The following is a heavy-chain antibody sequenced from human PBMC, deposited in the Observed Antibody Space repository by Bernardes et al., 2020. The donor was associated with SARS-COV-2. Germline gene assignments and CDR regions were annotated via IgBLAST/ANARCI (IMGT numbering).Heavy chain of an antibody. CDR2: INHRGAT. CDR3: ATASYDSIWGTDD. Sequence: SETLSLICAYDGSFNGYSWTWIRQPPGKGLEWLGEINHRGATYYSPSLKSRITVSLDRTKNHFSLKLTSVTAADTAVYYCATASYDSIWGTDDWAQGTLVTVSS. V-gene: IGHV4-34*01. CDR1: DGSFNGYS. D-gene: IGHD3-16*01. J-gene: IGHJ4*02.